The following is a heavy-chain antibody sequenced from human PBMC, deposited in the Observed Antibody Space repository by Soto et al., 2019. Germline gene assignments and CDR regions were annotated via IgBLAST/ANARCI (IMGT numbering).Heavy chain of an antibody. V-gene: IGHV4-59*01. D-gene: IGHD3-22*01. CDR3: ARGIYDSSGYYTRVFDY. Sequence: SETLPLTCTVSGGSISSYYWSWIRQPPGKGLEWIGYVHYTGSTNYNSPLKSQVTISVDTSKNQFSLKLSSVTAADTAVYYCARGIYDSSGYYTRVFDYWGPGTLVTVSS. J-gene: IGHJ4*02. CDR1: GGSISSYY. CDR2: VHYTGST.